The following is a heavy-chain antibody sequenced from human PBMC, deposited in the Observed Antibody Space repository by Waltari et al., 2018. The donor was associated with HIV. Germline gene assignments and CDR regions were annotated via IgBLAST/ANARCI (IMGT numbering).Heavy chain of an antibody. CDR3: AREDHLTVETYYFDL. J-gene: IGHJ4*02. D-gene: IGHD4-17*01. CDR1: GYTFINYG. Sequence: QVQLVQSGGEVKKPGASVKVSCKASGYTFINYGIHWVRQAPGQGLEWMGWTNTYSGDTNYEQKLQGRVTMTTDTSTNTAYMELRSLRSDDTAVYYCAREDHLTVETYYFDLWGQGTAVTVSS. V-gene: IGHV1-18*01. CDR2: TNTYSGDT.